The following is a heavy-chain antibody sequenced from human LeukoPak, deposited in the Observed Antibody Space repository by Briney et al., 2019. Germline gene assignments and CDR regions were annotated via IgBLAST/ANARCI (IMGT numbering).Heavy chain of an antibody. CDR1: GFIFSNYD. J-gene: IGHJ4*02. Sequence: PGGSLRLSCAASGFIFSNYDMSWVRQAPGKGLEWVARIYSGGRTYYPDSVKGRFTISIDNSKNKLYLQMNSMRGQDTAVYYCARGCFCGISDYCLFDEWGEGTLVTVPS. D-gene: IGHD3-22*01. CDR3: ARGCFCGISDYCLFDE. V-gene: IGHV3-53*01. CDR2: IYSGGRT.